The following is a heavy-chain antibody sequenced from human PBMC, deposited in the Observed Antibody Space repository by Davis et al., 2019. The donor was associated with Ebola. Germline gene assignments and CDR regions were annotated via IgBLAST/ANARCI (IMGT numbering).Heavy chain of an antibody. V-gene: IGHV3-74*01. CDR1: EFTFSSYW. J-gene: IGHJ6*04. D-gene: IGHD6-6*01. CDR2: INNDGSIT. CDR3: ARAKYYGMDV. Sequence: PGGSLRLSCAASEFTFSSYWMHWVRQGPGKGLVWVSLINNDGSITTYADSVKGRFTISRDNAKNTLYLQMNTLRAEDTAVYYCARAKYYGMDVWGKGTTVTVSS.